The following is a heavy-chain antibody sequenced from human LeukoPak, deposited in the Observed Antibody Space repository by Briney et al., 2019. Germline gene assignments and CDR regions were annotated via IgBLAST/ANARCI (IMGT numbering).Heavy chain of an antibody. CDR3: ARERSIVGATTWLEGFDY. V-gene: IGHV4-38-2*02. CDR1: GGSISSYY. Sequence: LETLSLTCTVSGGSISSYYWGWIRQPPGKGLEWIGSIYHSGSTYYNPSLKSRVTISVDTSKNQFSLKLSSVTAADTAVYYCARERSIVGATTWLEGFDYWGQGTLVTVSS. D-gene: IGHD1-26*01. J-gene: IGHJ4*02. CDR2: IYHSGST.